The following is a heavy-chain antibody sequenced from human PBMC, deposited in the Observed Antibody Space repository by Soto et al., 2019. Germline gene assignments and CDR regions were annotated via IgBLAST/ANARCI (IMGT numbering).Heavy chain of an antibody. Sequence: SETLSLTCTVSGGSISSSSHYWGWIRQPPGKGLEWIGSIFYSGSTSYNPSLKSRVTISVDTSKNQFSLKLSSVTVADTAVYYCARRESYDILTGYYHFDYWGQGTLVTVSS. V-gene: IGHV4-39*01. CDR1: GGSISSSSHY. CDR3: ARRESYDILTGYYHFDY. J-gene: IGHJ4*02. D-gene: IGHD3-9*01. CDR2: IFYSGST.